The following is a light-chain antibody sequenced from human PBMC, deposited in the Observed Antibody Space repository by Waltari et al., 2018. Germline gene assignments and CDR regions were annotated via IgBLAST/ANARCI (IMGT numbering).Light chain of an antibody. J-gene: IGKJ2*01. CDR1: QGLNKTH. V-gene: IGKV3-20*01. CDR2: GAA. Sequence: RSSQGLNKTHLTSVQQKPGQDPRLLIYGAASRAAGIPDRFSGSGDGTDFTLTISRLEPEDFAVYYCQQYGSSVLYTFGQGTKLEIK. CDR3: QQYGSSVLYT.